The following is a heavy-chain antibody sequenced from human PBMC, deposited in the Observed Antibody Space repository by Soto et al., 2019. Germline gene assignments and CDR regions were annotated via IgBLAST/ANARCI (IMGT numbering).Heavy chain of an antibody. Sequence: GGSLRLSCAASGFTFSSYSMNWVRQAPGKGLEWVSSISSSSSYIYSADSVKGRFTISRDNAKNSLYLQMNSLRAEDTAVYYCARFPSVGPPYYFDYWGQGTLVTVSS. J-gene: IGHJ4*02. CDR1: GFTFSSYS. D-gene: IGHD1-26*01. V-gene: IGHV3-21*01. CDR3: ARFPSVGPPYYFDY. CDR2: ISSSSSYI.